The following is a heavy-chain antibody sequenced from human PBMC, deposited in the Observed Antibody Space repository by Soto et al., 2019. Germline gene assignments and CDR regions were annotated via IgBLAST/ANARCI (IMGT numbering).Heavy chain of an antibody. Sequence: QAQLVESGGGVVQPGTSLRLSCAASGFTISTHGMHWVRQAPGKGLEWLANIWSDGSNKFYAESVKGRFSISKDNSKNTLYLQMRSLRAEDTAVYYCAAATTWNFHFPYWGQGTQVTVSS. CDR3: AAATTWNFHFPY. J-gene: IGHJ4*02. D-gene: IGHD1-7*01. CDR1: GFTISTHG. V-gene: IGHV3-33*03. CDR2: IWSDGSNK.